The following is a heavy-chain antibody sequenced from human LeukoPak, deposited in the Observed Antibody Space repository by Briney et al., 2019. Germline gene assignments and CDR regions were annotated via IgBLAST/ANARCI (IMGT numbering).Heavy chain of an antibody. V-gene: IGHV3-30*18. D-gene: IGHD6-19*01. J-gene: IGHJ4*02. CDR3: AKDYVTSGWGFDY. CDR1: GFTFSSYG. Sequence: GGSLRLSCAASGFTFSSYGMHWVRQAPGKGLEWVAVISYDGSNKYYADSVKGRFTISRDNSKNTLYLQMNSLRAEDTAVHYCAKDYVTSGWGFDYWGQGTLVTVSS. CDR2: ISYDGSNK.